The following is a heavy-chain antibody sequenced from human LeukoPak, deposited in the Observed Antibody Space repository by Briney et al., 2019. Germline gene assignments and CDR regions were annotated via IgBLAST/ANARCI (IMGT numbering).Heavy chain of an antibody. D-gene: IGHD1-7*01. CDR3: ARGAGTKSPYDY. Sequence: SLKVSCKASGGTFSSYAISWVRQAPGQGLEWMGGIIPIFGTANYAQKFQGRVTITADESTSTAYMELSSLRSEDTAVYYCARGAGTKSPYDYWGQGTLVTVSS. V-gene: IGHV1-69*13. CDR1: GGTFSSYA. J-gene: IGHJ4*02. CDR2: IIPIFGTA.